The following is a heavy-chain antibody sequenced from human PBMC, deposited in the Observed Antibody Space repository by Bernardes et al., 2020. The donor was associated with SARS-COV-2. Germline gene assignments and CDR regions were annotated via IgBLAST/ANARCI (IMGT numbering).Heavy chain of an antibody. CDR3: AREYTYGFDS. V-gene: IGHV3-48*03. D-gene: IGHD5-18*01. CDR1: GFTFSSSV. Sequence: SLSLSCAASGFTFSSSVMNWVRQAPGKGLEWVSYISTGGSTKYYADSVKGRFTISRDNAKNSLYLQMNSLRAEDTAVYYCAREYTYGFDSWGQGTLVTVSS. J-gene: IGHJ4*02. CDR2: ISTGGSTK.